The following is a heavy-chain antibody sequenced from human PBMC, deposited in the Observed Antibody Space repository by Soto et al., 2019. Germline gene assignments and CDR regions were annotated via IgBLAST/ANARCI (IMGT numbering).Heavy chain of an antibody. Sequence: HPGGSLRLSCAASGFTFSSYGMHWVRQAPGKGLEWVAVIWYDGSNKYYADSVKGRFTISRDNSKNTLYLQMNSLRAEDTAVYYCARMYYDFWSGYFSAAPFDPWGQGTLVTVSS. CDR2: IWYDGSNK. D-gene: IGHD3-3*01. V-gene: IGHV3-33*01. J-gene: IGHJ5*02. CDR1: GFTFSSYG. CDR3: ARMYYDFWSGYFSAAPFDP.